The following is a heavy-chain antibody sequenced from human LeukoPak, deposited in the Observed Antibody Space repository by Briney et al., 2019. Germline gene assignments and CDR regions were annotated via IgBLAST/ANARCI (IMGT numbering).Heavy chain of an antibody. CDR2: IIPIFGTA. D-gene: IGHD6-13*01. CDR3: ARDLYSSSWGAFDI. J-gene: IGHJ3*02. Sequence: GASVKVSCKASGGTFSSYAISWVRQAPGQGLEWMGGIIPIFGTANYAQKFQGRVTITADESTSTAYMELSSLRSEDTAVYYCARDLYSSSWGAFDIWGQGTMVTVSS. CDR1: GGTFSSYA. V-gene: IGHV1-69*13.